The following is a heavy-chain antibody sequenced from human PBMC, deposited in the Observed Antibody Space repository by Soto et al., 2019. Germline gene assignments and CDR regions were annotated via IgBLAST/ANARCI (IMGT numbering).Heavy chain of an antibody. CDR2: ISPMFGAA. D-gene: IGHD3-10*01. Sequence: QVQLVQSGAEMKKPGSSVKVSCQSSGGTFNTYAMNWVRQAPGQGPEWMGDISPMFGAANYAPKFQGRVTLTADESTGTSYMPLSSLTSEDTALYFCAREVQVHTPAFVYGGQGTLVTVSS. V-gene: IGHV1-69*19. CDR3: AREVQVHTPAFVY. J-gene: IGHJ4*02. CDR1: GGTFNTYA.